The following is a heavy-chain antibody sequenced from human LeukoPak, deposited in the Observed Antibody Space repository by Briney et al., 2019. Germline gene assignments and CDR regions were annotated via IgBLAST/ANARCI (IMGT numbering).Heavy chain of an antibody. CDR1: GGSISSGDYY. CDR2: IYYSGST. J-gene: IGHJ6*02. D-gene: IGHD3-22*01. CDR3: ARDRLGRYYDSSGYYPNRYYYYGMDV. Sequence: PSETLSLTCTVSGGSISSGDYYWSWIRQPPGKGLGWIGYIYYSGSTYYNPSLKSRVTISVDTSKNQFSLKLSSVTAADTAVYYCARDRLGRYYDSSGYYPNRYYYYGMDVWGQGTTVTVSS. V-gene: IGHV4-30-4*01.